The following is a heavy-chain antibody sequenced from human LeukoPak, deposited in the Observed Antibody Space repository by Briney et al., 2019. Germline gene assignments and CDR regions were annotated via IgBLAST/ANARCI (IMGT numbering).Heavy chain of an antibody. Sequence: SEPLSLTCSVSGYSISRGYHLTWIRHPPGKGLEWIGNIYHSVSTYNSPALKSRVTMSVDTSKNQFSLKLTSVTAADTAVYYCARGGGNGGGWVGHYYYMDVWGKGTTVTVS. D-gene: IGHD4-23*01. CDR1: GYSISRGYH. CDR3: ARGGGNGGGWVGHYYYMDV. V-gene: IGHV4-38-2*02. J-gene: IGHJ6*03. CDR2: IYHSVST.